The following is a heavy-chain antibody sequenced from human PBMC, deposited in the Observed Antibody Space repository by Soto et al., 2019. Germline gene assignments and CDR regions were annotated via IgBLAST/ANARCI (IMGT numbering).Heavy chain of an antibody. J-gene: IGHJ4*02. V-gene: IGHV1-3*01. D-gene: IGHD3-22*01. CDR1: GYTFTSYG. CDR2: INPGNGNT. Sequence: GASVKVSCNASGYTFTSYGINWVRQAPGRGLEWMGWINPGNGNTKYSQQFQGRVIIDRDTSASTAYMELSSLRSEDTAVYYCERGGDFDSSNYLAYWGLGTLVTVSS. CDR3: ERGGDFDSSNYLAY.